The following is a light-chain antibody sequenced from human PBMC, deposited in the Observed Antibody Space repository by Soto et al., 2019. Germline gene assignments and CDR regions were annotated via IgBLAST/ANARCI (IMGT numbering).Light chain of an antibody. CDR3: QQYNNWRRLT. CDR2: GAS. J-gene: IGKJ4*01. CDR1: QSVSSSY. V-gene: IGKV3-20*01. Sequence: EIVLTHSPGTLSLSPWEIATLSCGASQSVSSSYLAWYQQKPGQAPRLLIYGASSRATGIPDRFSGSGSGTDFTLTITRLEPEDFAVYYCQQYNNWRRLTFGGGTKVDIK.